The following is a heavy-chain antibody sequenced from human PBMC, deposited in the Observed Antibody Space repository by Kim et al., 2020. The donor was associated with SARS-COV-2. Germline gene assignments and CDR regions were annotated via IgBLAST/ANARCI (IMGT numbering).Heavy chain of an antibody. CDR2: IWYDGSNK. D-gene: IGHD5-18*01. Sequence: GGSLRLPCAASGFTFSSYGMHWVRQAPGKGLEWVAVIWYDGSNKYYADSVKGRFTISRDNSKNTLYLQMNSLRAEDTAVYYCARDGGIGYSYGSYYYGMDVWGQGTTVTVSS. V-gene: IGHV3-33*01. CDR3: ARDGGIGYSYGSYYYGMDV. CDR1: GFTFSSYG. J-gene: IGHJ6*02.